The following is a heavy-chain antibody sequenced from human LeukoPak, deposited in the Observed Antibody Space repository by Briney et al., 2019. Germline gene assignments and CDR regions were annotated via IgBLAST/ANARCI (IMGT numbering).Heavy chain of an antibody. V-gene: IGHV4-59*08. CDR1: GGSINTYY. D-gene: IGHD1-1*01. CDR2: IYYSGST. J-gene: IGHJ3*01. Sequence: SETLSLTCTVSGGSINTYYWSWIRQPLGKGLEWIGYIYYSGSTNYNPSLKSRVTISVDTSKNQFSLKLSSVTAADTAVYYCARPYHNLSQGAFDVWGPGKMGTVSS. CDR3: ARPYHNLSQGAFDV.